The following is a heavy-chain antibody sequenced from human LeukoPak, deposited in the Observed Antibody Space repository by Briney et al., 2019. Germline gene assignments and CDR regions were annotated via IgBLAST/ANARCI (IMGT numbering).Heavy chain of an antibody. CDR2: IYYSGST. V-gene: IGHV4-61*08. J-gene: IGHJ6*02. Sequence: SETLSLTCTVSGGSISSGDYYWSWIRQPPGKGLEWIGYIYYSGSTNYNPSLKSRVTMSVDTSKNQFSLKLSSVTAADTAVYYCARQGGYNGMDVWGQGTTVTVSS. CDR3: ARQGGYNGMDV. D-gene: IGHD5-18*01. CDR1: GGSISSGDYY.